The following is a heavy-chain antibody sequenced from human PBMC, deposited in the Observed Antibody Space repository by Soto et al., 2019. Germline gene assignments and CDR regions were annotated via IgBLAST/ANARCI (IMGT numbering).Heavy chain of an antibody. CDR2: ISTGGSNL. Sequence: GGSLRLSCAASGFTFSGYEMNWFRQAPGKGLEWVSYISTGGSNLYYADSVKGRFTISRDNTKNSLFLQMDSLRNEDTAIYYCVRDCGNNFGNGVAYRTVNFWGQGTLVTVSS. CDR1: GFTFSGYE. CDR3: VRDCGNNFGNGVAYRTVNF. D-gene: IGHD3-3*01. J-gene: IGHJ4*02. V-gene: IGHV3-48*03.